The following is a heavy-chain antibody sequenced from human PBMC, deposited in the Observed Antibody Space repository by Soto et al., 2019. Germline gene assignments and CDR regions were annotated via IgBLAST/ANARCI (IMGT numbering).Heavy chain of an antibody. CDR2: IYHSGST. CDR3: GRVPDR. J-gene: IGHJ5*02. Sequence: PSETLSLTCAVSGGSISSGGNSWSWIRKPPGKGMEWIGYIYHSGSTYYNPSLKSRVTISVDRSKNQFSLMLSSVTAADTAVYYCGRVPDRWGQGTLVTVSS. V-gene: IGHV4-30-2*01. D-gene: IGHD2-2*01. CDR1: GGSISSGGNS.